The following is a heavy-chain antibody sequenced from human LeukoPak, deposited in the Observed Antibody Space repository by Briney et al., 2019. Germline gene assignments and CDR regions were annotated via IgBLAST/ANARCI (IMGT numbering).Heavy chain of an antibody. V-gene: IGHV3-13*04. CDR1: GFTFSSYD. J-gene: IGHJ4*02. CDR2: IGTAGDT. CDR3: ARDRYDSSHYYHY. Sequence: PGGSLRLSCAASGFTFSSYDMHWVRQATGKGLEWVSAIGTAGDTYYPGSVKGRFTISRENAKNLLYLQMNSLRGEDTAVYYCARDRYDSSHYYHYWGQGTLVTVSA. D-gene: IGHD3-22*01.